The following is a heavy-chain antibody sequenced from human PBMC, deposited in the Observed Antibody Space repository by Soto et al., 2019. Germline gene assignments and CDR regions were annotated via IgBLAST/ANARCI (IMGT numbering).Heavy chain of an antibody. J-gene: IGHJ6*02. Sequence: QVQLVQSGAEVKKPGASVKVSCKASGYSFAGYLLHWVRQAPGQGLEWMGWINTDSGDTKYARKFQGRVTMTRDTSTSTGYMELSSLGSDDTAVYHCTRGTGFWSGYYRYYGMDVWGQGTTVTVSS. D-gene: IGHD3-3*01. CDR1: GYSFAGYL. V-gene: IGHV1-2*02. CDR2: INTDSGDT. CDR3: TRGTGFWSGYYRYYGMDV.